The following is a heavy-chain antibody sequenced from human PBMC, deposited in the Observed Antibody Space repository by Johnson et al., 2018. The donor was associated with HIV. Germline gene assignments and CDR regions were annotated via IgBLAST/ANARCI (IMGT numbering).Heavy chain of an antibody. Sequence: EVHLVESGGGLVQPGRSLRLSCTASGFTFGDYAMSWVRQAPGKGLEWVGFIRSKAYGGTTEYAASVKGRFTISRDDSKSIAYLKMNSLKTEDTAGYYCTRDSPTYYNVWSGYPADAFDIWGQGTMVTVSS. CDR2: IRSKAYGGTT. V-gene: IGHV3-49*04. D-gene: IGHD3-3*01. CDR1: GFTFGDYA. CDR3: TRDSPTYYNVWSGYPADAFDI. J-gene: IGHJ3*02.